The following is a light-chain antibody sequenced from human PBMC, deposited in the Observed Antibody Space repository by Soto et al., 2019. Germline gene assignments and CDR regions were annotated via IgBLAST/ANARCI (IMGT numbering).Light chain of an antibody. J-gene: IGKJ2*01. CDR1: QAISYN. Sequence: TIMTQSPGTLSVSPGERATISCSASQAISYNVAWYQHFPGQAPTLLIHGASTRANGVPARFSGSGSGTDFTLTITSVQSEDFASYYCQQYNDWPPNYPCGRGTKLEI. V-gene: IGKV3-15*01. CDR3: QQYNDWPPNYP. CDR2: GAS.